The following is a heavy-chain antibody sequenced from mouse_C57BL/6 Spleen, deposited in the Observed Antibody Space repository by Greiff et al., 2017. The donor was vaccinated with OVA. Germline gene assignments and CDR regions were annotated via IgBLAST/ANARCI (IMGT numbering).Heavy chain of an antibody. Sequence: EVQGVESGEGLVKPGGSLKLSCAASGFTFSSYAMSWVRQTPEKRLEWVAYISSGGDYIYYADTVKGRFTISRDNARNTLYLQMSSLKSEDTAMYYCTRGLYGYDGAMDYWGQGTSVTVSS. J-gene: IGHJ4*01. CDR2: ISSGGDYI. CDR1: GFTFSSYA. CDR3: TRGLYGYDGAMDY. V-gene: IGHV5-9-1*02. D-gene: IGHD2-2*01.